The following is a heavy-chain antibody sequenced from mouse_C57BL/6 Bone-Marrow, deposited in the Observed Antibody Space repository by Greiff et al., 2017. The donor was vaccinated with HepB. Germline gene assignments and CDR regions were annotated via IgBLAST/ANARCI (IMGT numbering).Heavy chain of an antibody. Sequence: EVQLQQSGAELVKPGASVKLSCTASGFNIKDYYMHWVKQRTEQGLEWIGRIDPEDGETKYAPKFQGKATIPADKSSNTAYMQLSSLTSEDTSVYYCARGYYGSSYYFDDWGQGTTLTVAT. J-gene: IGHJ2*01. CDR1: GFNIKDYY. CDR3: ARGYYGSSYYFDD. CDR2: IDPEDGET. V-gene: IGHV14-2*01. D-gene: IGHD1-1*01.